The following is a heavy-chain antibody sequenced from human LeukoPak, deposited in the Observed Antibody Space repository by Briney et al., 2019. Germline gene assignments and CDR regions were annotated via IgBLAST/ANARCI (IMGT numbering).Heavy chain of an antibody. D-gene: IGHD6-13*01. CDR2: IIPFIGGS. V-gene: IGHV1-69*01. CDR3: ARSSKGKSDIRAAGAFDS. Sequence: ASVKVSCKFSEGTFSTYTISWVRQAPGQGLEWMGRIIPFIGGSNYAQRFQGRVTITADESTSTAYMELSSLRSEDTAVYYCARSSKGKSDIRAAGAFDSWGQGSLVTVSS. CDR1: EGTFSTYT. J-gene: IGHJ4*02.